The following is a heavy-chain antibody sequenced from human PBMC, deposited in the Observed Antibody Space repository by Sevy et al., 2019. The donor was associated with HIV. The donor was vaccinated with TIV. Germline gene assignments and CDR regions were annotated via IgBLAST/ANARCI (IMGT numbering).Heavy chain of an antibody. Sequence: SETLSLTCTVSGGSISSSSYYWGWIRQPPGKGLEWIGSIYYSGSTYYNPSLKSRVTISVDTSKNRFSLKLSSVTAADAAVYYCARGNPPYYDFWSGYFAPGNYYYGMDVWGQGTTVTVSS. J-gene: IGHJ6*02. CDR1: GGSISSSSYY. D-gene: IGHD3-3*01. V-gene: IGHV4-39*01. CDR3: ARGNPPYYDFWSGYFAPGNYYYGMDV. CDR2: IYYSGST.